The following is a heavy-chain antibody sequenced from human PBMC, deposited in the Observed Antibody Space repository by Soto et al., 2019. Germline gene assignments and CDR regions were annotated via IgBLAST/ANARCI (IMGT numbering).Heavy chain of an antibody. D-gene: IGHD3-16*01. CDR1: GFTFSSYA. CDR2: ISGSGGTT. J-gene: IGHJ3*02. Sequence: GGSLRLSCAASGFTFSSYAMSWVRQAPGKGLEWVSSISGSGGTTYYADSVKGRCTISRDKSKNMLYLQMNELRAEDTAVKFGANGFLGDAGVAIAFDIWGQGTMVTVSS. CDR3: ANGFLGDAGVAIAFDI. V-gene: IGHV3-23*01.